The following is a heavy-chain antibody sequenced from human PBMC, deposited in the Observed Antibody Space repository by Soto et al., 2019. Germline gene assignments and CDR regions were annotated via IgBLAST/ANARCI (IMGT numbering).Heavy chain of an antibody. CDR3: AKGLRWSPDYYYGMDV. CDR1: GFTFSSYG. J-gene: IGHJ6*02. CDR2: ISYDGSSK. D-gene: IGHD4-17*01. Sequence: GGSLRLSCAASGFTFSSYGMHWVRQAPGKGLEWVAVISYDGSSKYYADSVKGRFTISRDNSKNTLYLQMNSLRAEDTAVYYCAKGLRWSPDYYYGMDVWGQGTTVTVSS. V-gene: IGHV3-30*18.